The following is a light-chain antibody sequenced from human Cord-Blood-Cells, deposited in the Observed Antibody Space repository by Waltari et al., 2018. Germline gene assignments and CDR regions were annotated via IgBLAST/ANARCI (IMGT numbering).Light chain of an antibody. CDR1: SSDVGSYNL. J-gene: IGLJ2*01. Sequence: QSALTQPASVSGSPGQSITISCTGTSSDVGSYNLVSWYQQHPGKAPKLMIYEGSKRPSGVSNRFSGSKSCNTASRTISGLQAEDEADYYCCSYAGSSTVVFGGGTKLTVL. CDR2: EGS. CDR3: CSYAGSSTVV. V-gene: IGLV2-23*01.